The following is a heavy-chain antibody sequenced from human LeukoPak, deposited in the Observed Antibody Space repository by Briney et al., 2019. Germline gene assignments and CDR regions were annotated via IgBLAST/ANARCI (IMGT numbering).Heavy chain of an antibody. V-gene: IGHV3-23*01. CDR2: ISGNGKAT. CDR3: ARGSCASCYCAIDY. D-gene: IGHD2-2*01. Sequence: GGSLRLSCVASGFAFSTTAMNWLRQTPGKRLEYVSTISGNGKATYYSESVKGRFTVSRDNLKNTVYLDMNSLRVDDTAVYYCARGSCASCYCAIDYWGQGTLVTVSP. CDR1: GFAFSTTA. J-gene: IGHJ4*02.